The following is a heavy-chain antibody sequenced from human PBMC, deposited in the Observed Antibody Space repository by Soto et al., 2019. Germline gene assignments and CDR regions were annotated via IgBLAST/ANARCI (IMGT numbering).Heavy chain of an antibody. D-gene: IGHD1-1*01. V-gene: IGHV1-69*01. J-gene: IGHJ2*01. Sequence: QVQLVQSGAEVREPGSSVKVSCKVSGDTFNKYTINWVRQAPGQGLEWMAGIIPIYGTANYALKFHDRIKVTADESTATAYMEVNSLTSEDTAIYYCARDGHGYNFWYFDLWGRGTLITVSS. CDR3: ARDGHGYNFWYFDL. CDR2: IIPIYGTA. CDR1: GDTFNKYT.